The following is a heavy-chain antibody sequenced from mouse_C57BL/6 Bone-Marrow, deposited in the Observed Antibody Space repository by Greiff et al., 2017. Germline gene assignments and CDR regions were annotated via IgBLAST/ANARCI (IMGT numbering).Heavy chain of an antibody. CDR3: ARDGYFLFAY. CDR1: GFTFSSYA. Sequence: EVHLVESGGGLVKPGGSLKLSCAASGFTFSSYAMSWVRQTPEKRLEWVATISDGGSYTYYPDNVKGRFTISRDNAKNNLYLQMSHLKSEDTAMYYCARDGYFLFAYWGQGTLATVSA. D-gene: IGHD2-3*01. V-gene: IGHV5-4*01. CDR2: ISDGGSYT. J-gene: IGHJ3*01.